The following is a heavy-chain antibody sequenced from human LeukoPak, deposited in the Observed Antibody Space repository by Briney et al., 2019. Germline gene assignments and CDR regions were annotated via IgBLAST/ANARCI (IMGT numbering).Heavy chain of an antibody. V-gene: IGHV3-11*01. Sequence: GGSLRLSCAASGFTFSDYYINWIRQAPGKGLEWVSYISSSGSTIYYADSVKGRFTISRDNAKNSLYLQMNSLRAEDTAVYYCSGSSTRYYFDHWGQGTLVTVSS. CDR3: SGSSTRYYFDH. D-gene: IGHD1-26*01. CDR1: GFTFSDYY. CDR2: ISSSGSTI. J-gene: IGHJ4*02.